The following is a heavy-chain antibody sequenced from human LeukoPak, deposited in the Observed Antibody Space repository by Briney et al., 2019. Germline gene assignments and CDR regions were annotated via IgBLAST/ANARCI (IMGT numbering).Heavy chain of an antibody. CDR3: ARDPGGESSGPFFDF. Sequence: GGSLRLSCAASGFTFSSYAMHWVRQAPGKGLEWVAVISYDGSNRYYADSVKGRFTISRDNSKNTLYLQMNSLRAEDTAVYYCARDPGGESSGPFFDFWGQGTLDTVSS. V-gene: IGHV3-30-3*01. CDR1: GFTFSSYA. CDR2: ISYDGSNR. D-gene: IGHD3-22*01. J-gene: IGHJ4*02.